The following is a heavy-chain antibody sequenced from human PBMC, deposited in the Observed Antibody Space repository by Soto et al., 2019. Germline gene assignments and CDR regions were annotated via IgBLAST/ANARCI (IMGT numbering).Heavy chain of an antibody. CDR3: ARRYFYDCSGYSHFDF. V-gene: IGHV1-69*02. Sequence: QVHLGQSGAEVRKPGSSVKVSCKTSGDTFSNYTVSWVLQVSGQGPEWMGRIVPVDRIVDTAQRFRGRITKATDESTSTVYMELSGLGSDVTALYCCARRYFYDCSGYSHFDFWGQGALVSVSS. CDR2: IVPVDRIV. J-gene: IGHJ4*02. D-gene: IGHD3-22*01. CDR1: GDTFSNYT.